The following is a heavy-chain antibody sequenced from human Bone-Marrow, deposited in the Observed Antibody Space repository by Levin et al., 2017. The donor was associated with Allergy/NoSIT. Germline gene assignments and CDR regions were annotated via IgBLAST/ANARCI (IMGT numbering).Heavy chain of an antibody. CDR3: ARDQGTAVAGQKYYYYYGMDV. CDR1: GFTFNSSA. Sequence: GGSLRLSCAASGFTFNSSALHWVRQAPGKGLEWVAVISYDGSDVHYADSVKGRFTISRDNSKNTLYLQMTSLRGEDTALYYCARDQGTAVAGQKYYYYYGMDVWGQGTTVTVSS. V-gene: IGHV3-30*04. CDR2: ISYDGSDV. J-gene: IGHJ6*02. D-gene: IGHD6-19*01.